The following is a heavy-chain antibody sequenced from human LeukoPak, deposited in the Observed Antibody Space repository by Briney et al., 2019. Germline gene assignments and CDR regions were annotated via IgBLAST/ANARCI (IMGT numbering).Heavy chain of an antibody. CDR1: GGSFSGYY. CDR3: AGVHGTSLAHAFDI. V-gene: IGHV4-34*01. J-gene: IGHJ3*02. Sequence: SETLSLTCAVYGGSFSGYYWSWIRQPPGKGLEWIGEINHSGSTNYNPSLKSRVTISVDTSKNQFSLKLSSVTAADTAVYYCAGVHGTSLAHAFDIWGQGTMVTVSS. CDR2: INHSGST.